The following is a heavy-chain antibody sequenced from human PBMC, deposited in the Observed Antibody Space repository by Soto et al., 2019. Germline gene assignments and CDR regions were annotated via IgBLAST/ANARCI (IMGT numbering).Heavy chain of an antibody. Sequence: SVKVSCKASGGRFSTYAFNWVRQAPGQGLEWLGGIITFFGAAMYAQKFQGRVTITADEFTTTVYMELSSLTSEDTAVYYCARGGKERFRGPGMDVWGQGTTVTVSS. D-gene: IGHD1-1*01. CDR1: GGRFSTYA. J-gene: IGHJ6*02. CDR2: IITFFGAA. CDR3: ARGGKERFRGPGMDV. V-gene: IGHV1-69*13.